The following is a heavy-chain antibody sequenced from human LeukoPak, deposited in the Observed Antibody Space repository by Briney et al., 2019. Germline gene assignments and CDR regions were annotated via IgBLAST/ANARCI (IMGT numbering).Heavy chain of an antibody. CDR3: ARERLYWKGYYFDY. CDR2: IIPILGIA. CDR1: GGTFSSYA. D-gene: IGHD1-1*01. Sequence: SVKVSCKASGGTFSSYAISWVRQAPGQGLEWMGRIIPILGIANYAQKFQGRVTITADKSTSTAYMELSSLRSEDTAVYYCARERLYWKGYYFDYWGQGTLVTVSS. V-gene: IGHV1-69*04. J-gene: IGHJ4*02.